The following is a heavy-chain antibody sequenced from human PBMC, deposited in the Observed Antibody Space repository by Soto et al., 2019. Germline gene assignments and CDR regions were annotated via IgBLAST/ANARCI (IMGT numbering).Heavy chain of an antibody. D-gene: IGHD3-3*01. V-gene: IGHV3-30*04. Sequence: QVQLVESGGGVVQPGRSLRLSCAASGFTFSSYAMHWVRQAPGKGLAWVAVISDDGTNKDYADSVKGRFTISRDKSKSTLELQMDRLRPEDTAVYYCARDGSYYAVVKEHYFGVWGQGTLVSVSA. J-gene: IGHJ4*02. CDR2: ISDDGTNK. CDR1: GFTFSSYA. CDR3: ARDGSYYAVVKEHYFGV.